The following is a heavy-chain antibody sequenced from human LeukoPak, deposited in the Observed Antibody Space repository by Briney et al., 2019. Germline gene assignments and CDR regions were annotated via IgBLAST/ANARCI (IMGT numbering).Heavy chain of an antibody. J-gene: IGHJ4*02. D-gene: IGHD5-12*01. CDR2: IYYSGTT. CDR3: ARVYSGYDYPFDF. V-gene: IGHV4-39*02. Sequence: SETLSLTCTVSGGSVSSSSYYWGWIRQPAEKGLEWMGNIYYSGTTYYNPSLKSRVTISVDTSKNHFSLKLTSVTAADTAVYYCARVYSGYDYPFDFWGQGTLVTVSS. CDR1: GGSVSSSSYY.